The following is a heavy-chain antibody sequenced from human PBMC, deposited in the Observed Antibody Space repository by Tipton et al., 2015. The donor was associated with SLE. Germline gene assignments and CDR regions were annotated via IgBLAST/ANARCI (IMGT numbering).Heavy chain of an antibody. CDR1: GFTFSDYY. D-gene: IGHD5-18*01. V-gene: IGHV3-11*04. CDR3: ARVARGGYSYAPYYFDY. Sequence: SLRLSCAASGFTFSDYYMAWIRPAPGKGLEWVSYLSTSGNTLYYADSVRGRFSISRDNADKSMFLQMNSLRAEDTALYYCARVARGGYSYAPYYFDYWGQGTLVTVSS. CDR2: LSTSGNTL. J-gene: IGHJ4*02.